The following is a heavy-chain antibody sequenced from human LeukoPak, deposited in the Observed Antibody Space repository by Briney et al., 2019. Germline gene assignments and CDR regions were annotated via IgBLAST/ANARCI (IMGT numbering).Heavy chain of an antibody. CDR2: IYYSGST. CDR1: GGSISSYY. J-gene: IGHJ4*02. Sequence: PSETLSLTCTVSGGSISSYYWSWIRQPPGKGLEWIGYIYYSGSTNYNPSLKSRVTISVDTSKNQFSLKLSSVTAADTAVYYCARDSSGYYAVFDYWGQGTLVTVSS. CDR3: ARDSSGYYAVFDY. V-gene: IGHV4-59*01. D-gene: IGHD3-22*01.